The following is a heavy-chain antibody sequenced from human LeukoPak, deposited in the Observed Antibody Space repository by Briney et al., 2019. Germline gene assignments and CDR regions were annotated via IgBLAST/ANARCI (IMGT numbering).Heavy chain of an antibody. CDR2: IYTSGST. D-gene: IGHD3-10*01. Sequence: SETLSLTCAVYGGSFSSYYWSWIRQPAGKGLEWIGRIYTSGSTNYNPSLKSRVTMSVDTSKNQFSLKLNSVTAADTAVYYCARIYYSRFDPWGQGTLVTVSS. CDR1: GGSFSSYY. V-gene: IGHV4-59*10. CDR3: ARIYYSRFDP. J-gene: IGHJ5*02.